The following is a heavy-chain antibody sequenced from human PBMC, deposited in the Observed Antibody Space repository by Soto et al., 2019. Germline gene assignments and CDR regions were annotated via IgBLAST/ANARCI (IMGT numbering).Heavy chain of an antibody. J-gene: IGHJ4*02. CDR3: AKDKSTAIFGVAYFDY. D-gene: IGHD3-3*01. CDR2: ISGSGGST. V-gene: IGHV3-23*01. Sequence: PGGSLRLSCAASGFTFSSYAMSWVRQAPGKGLEWVSAISGSGGSTYYADSVKGRFTISRDNSKNTLYLQMNSLRAEDTAVYYCAKDKSTAIFGVAYFDYWGQGTLFTVSS. CDR1: GFTFSSYA.